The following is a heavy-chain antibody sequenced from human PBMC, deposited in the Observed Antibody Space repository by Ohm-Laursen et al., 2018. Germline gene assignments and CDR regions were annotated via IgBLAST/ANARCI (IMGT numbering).Heavy chain of an antibody. CDR1: VFTYTGTA. CDR3: ATCDNHAGSGWGRPCDH. D-gene: IGHD3-22*01. Sequence: SLTLSCACSVFTYTGTAMHWVWHGSRQGLGRVGRIRSNASDYTTTYAASVKRSFTISRENSNISLYLQMNTLRVDDTAVYYCATCDNHAGSGWGRPCDHWGQGTLVTVSA. CDR2: IRSNASDYTT. J-gene: IGHJ4*02. V-gene: IGHV3-73*01.